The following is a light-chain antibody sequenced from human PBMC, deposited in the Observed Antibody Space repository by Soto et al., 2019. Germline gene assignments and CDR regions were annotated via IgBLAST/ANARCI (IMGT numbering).Light chain of an antibody. V-gene: IGKV3-11*01. CDR2: DAS. Sequence: IVLTQSPATLSLSPGERATLSCRASQNVGTFLTWLQQKPGQAPRLLIYDASNRAAGVPARFSGTGSEPDFTLTISSLEPEDFAVYYCLQRSSWPLTFGGGTKVEIK. J-gene: IGKJ4*01. CDR3: LQRSSWPLT. CDR1: QNVGTF.